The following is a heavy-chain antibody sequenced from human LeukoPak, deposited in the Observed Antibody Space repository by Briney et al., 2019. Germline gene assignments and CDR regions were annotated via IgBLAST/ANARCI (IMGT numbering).Heavy chain of an antibody. J-gene: IGHJ3*02. CDR1: GYTFNDYY. D-gene: IGHD3-3*01. V-gene: IGHV1-18*04. CDR2: ISAYNGNT. CDR3: ARGRFLEWLKDAFDI. Sequence: ASVKVSCKASGYTFNDYYIHWVRQAPGQGLEWMGWISAYNGNTNYAQKLQGRVTITTDESTSTAYMELSSLRSEDTAVYYCARGRFLEWLKDAFDIWGQGTMVTVSS.